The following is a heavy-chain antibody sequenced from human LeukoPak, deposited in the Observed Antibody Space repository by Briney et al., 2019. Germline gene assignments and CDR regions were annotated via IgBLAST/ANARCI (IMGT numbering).Heavy chain of an antibody. J-gene: IGHJ4*02. V-gene: IGHV1-8*03. CDR2: MNPNSGNT. D-gene: IGHD5-12*01. CDR3: ASYSGYAQ. CDR1: GYTFTSCD. Sequence: ASVKVSCKASGYTFTSCDVNWVRQATGQGLEWMGWMNPNSGNTGYAQKFQGRVTISRNTSITTAYMELSGLTSEDTAVYYCASYSGYAQWGQGTLVTVSS.